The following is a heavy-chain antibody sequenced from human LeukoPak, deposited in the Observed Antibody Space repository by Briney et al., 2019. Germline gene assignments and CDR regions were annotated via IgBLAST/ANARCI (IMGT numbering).Heavy chain of an antibody. V-gene: IGHV4-39*07. Sequence: SETLSLTCTVSGGSVSSSTYYWGWIRQPPGKGLEWIGTIYYSGSTYYNPSLKSRFTISVDTSKNQFSLKLSSVTAADTAVYYCAREAASSIGYWGQGTLVTVSS. CDR1: GGSVSSSTYY. CDR3: AREAASSIGY. J-gene: IGHJ4*02. D-gene: IGHD2-2*01. CDR2: IYYSGST.